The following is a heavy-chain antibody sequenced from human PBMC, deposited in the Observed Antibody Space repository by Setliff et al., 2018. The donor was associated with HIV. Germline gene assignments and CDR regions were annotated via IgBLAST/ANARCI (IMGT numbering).Heavy chain of an antibody. CDR2: ISTIGKA. V-gene: IGHV4-4*07. CDR3: AREKGFGGATGWFDP. J-gene: IGHJ5*02. CDR1: GGSMSNYY. D-gene: IGHD2-15*01. Sequence: ETLSLTCTVSGGSMSNYYWTWIRQPAGKGLEWIGRISTIGKANYNPSLKTRVIMSLDTSKNQFSLNLKSVTAADTAIYYCAREKGFGGATGWFDPWGQGTLVTVSS.